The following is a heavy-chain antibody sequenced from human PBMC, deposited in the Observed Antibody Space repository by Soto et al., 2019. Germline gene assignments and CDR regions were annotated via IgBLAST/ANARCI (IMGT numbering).Heavy chain of an antibody. J-gene: IGHJ4*02. CDR2: IYYSGST. D-gene: IGHD3-16*01. CDR1: GGSISSSSYY. Sequence: QLQLQESGPGLVKPSETLSLTCTVSGGSISSSSYYWGWIRQPPGKGLEWIGSIYYSGSTYYNPSLKCRVTISVDTSKNQFSLKLSSVTAADTAVYYCARHRATTGIMITFGGEVDYWGQGTLVTVSS. V-gene: IGHV4-39*01. CDR3: ARHRATTGIMITFGGEVDY.